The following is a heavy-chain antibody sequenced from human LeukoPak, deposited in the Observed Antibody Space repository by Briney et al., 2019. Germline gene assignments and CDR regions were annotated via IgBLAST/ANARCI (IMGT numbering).Heavy chain of an antibody. CDR1: GGSISYYY. J-gene: IGHJ4*02. D-gene: IGHD2-15*01. V-gene: IGHV4-59*01. Sequence: PSETLSLTCTVSGGSISYYYWSCIRQSPGKGLEWIGYIYYNGSTNYNPSLKSRVTMSVDMSKNQFSLKLSSVTAADTAIYYCARKGGHFDYWGQGTLVTVSS. CDR3: ARKGGHFDY. CDR2: IYYNGST.